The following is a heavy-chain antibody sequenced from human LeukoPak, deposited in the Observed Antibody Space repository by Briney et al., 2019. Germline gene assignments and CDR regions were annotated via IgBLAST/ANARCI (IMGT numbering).Heavy chain of an antibody. Sequence: GGSLRLSCAASGFTFSDYWMHWVRHTPGKGLVWVSRIHPDGSRTSYIDSVKGRFIISRDNAENTVYLQMNGLRAEDAGVYYCAREQRYDDFDYWGQGTLVTVSS. CDR1: GFTFSDYW. D-gene: IGHD5-12*01. CDR3: AREQRYDDFDY. J-gene: IGHJ4*02. V-gene: IGHV3-74*01. CDR2: IHPDGSRT.